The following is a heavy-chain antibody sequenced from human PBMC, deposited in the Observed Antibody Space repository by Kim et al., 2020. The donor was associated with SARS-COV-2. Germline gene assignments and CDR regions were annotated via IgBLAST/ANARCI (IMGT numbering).Heavy chain of an antibody. Sequence: ASVKVSCKASGYTFTGYYMHWVRQAPGQGLEWMGRINPNSGGTNYAQKFQGRVTMTRDTSISTAYMELSRLRSDDTAVYYCARDLTGVGATPRDYYYGMDVWGQGTTVTVSS. CDR3: ARDLTGVGATPRDYYYGMDV. D-gene: IGHD1-26*01. J-gene: IGHJ6*02. CDR2: INPNSGGT. V-gene: IGHV1-2*06. CDR1: GYTFTGYY.